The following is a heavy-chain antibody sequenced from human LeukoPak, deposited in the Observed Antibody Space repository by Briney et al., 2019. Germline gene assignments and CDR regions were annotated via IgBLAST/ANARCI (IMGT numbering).Heavy chain of an antibody. J-gene: IGHJ3*02. Sequence: GGSLRLSCTVSGFTVSINSMTWVRQAPGKGLEWVSVIYSGGSTYYADSVKGRFTISRDNSKNTLYLQMNSLRAEDTAVYYCARDGITYYYDSSGYGLDIWGQGTMVTVSS. CDR1: GFTVSINS. V-gene: IGHV3-66*01. CDR3: ARDGITYYYDSSGYGLDI. D-gene: IGHD3-22*01. CDR2: IYSGGST.